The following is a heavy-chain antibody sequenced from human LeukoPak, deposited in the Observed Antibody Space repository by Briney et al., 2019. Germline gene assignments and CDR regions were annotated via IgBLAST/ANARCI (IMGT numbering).Heavy chain of an antibody. D-gene: IGHD2-15*01. Sequence: GGSLRLSCAASGLTVNSNYMSWVRQAPGKGLEWVSSIYSGGTTSYADSVRGRFAISRRHSENTLFLQMDSLRTEDTAVYYCATLPIVVTSARIWGQGTSVTVSS. V-gene: IGHV3-53*04. CDR3: ATLPIVVTSARI. CDR2: IYSGGTT. CDR1: GLTVNSNY. J-gene: IGHJ6*02.